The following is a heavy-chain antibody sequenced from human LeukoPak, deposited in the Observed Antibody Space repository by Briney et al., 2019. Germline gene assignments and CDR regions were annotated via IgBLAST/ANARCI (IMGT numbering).Heavy chain of an antibody. CDR3: AKEGQYCSSTSCYTPDAFDI. J-gene: IGHJ3*02. V-gene: IGHV3-30*02. CDR1: GFTFSSYA. Sequence: GGSLRLSCAASGFTFSSYAMHWVRQAPGKGLEWVAFIRYDGSNKYYADSVKGRFTISRDNSKNTLYLQMNSLRAEDTAVYYCAKEGQYCSSTSCYTPDAFDIWGQGTMVTVSS. D-gene: IGHD2-2*02. CDR2: IRYDGSNK.